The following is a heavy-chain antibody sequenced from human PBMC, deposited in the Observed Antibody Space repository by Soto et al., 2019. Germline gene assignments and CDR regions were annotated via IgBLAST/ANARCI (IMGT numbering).Heavy chain of an antibody. CDR3: ASDRLAWGYSSSGGNYGMDV. V-gene: IGHV6-1*01. CDR2: TYYRSKWYN. Sequence: SQTLSLTCAISGDSVSSNSAAWNWIRQSPSRGLEWLGRTYYRSKWYNDYAVSVKSRITINPDTSKNQFSLQLNSVTPEDTAVYYCASDRLAWGYSSSGGNYGMDVWGQGTTVTVSS. J-gene: IGHJ6*02. CDR1: GDSVSSNSAA. D-gene: IGHD6-6*01.